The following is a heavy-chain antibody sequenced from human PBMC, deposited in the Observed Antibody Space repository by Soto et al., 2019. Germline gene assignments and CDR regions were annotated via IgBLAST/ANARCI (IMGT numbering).Heavy chain of an antibody. D-gene: IGHD6-13*01. CDR3: ARHPERIAQIGWFDP. J-gene: IGHJ5*02. Sequence: GGSLRLSCVASKFTFSSYCMHWLRQAPGKGLEWVAVISDDGRNKYYADFVKGRFTISRDNSKNTLSLQMNSLRAEDTAVYYCARHPERIAQIGWFDPWGQGTLVTVSS. CDR2: ISDDGRNK. V-gene: IGHV3-30*03. CDR1: KFTFSSYC.